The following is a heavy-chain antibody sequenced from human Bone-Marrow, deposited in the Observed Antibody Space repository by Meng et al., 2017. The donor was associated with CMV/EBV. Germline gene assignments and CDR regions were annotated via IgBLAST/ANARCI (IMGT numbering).Heavy chain of an antibody. J-gene: IGHJ5*02. D-gene: IGHD7-27*01. Sequence: CKATGYTFRTCGMAWMRQAPGQGPEWMGWVSAYDGNTNYAQNFQGRVTMTTDTSTTTAYMELKSLGLDDTAVYYCARSGDGNWFDPWGQGTLVTVSS. CDR1: GYTFRTCG. CDR2: VSAYDGNT. CDR3: ARSGDGNWFDP. V-gene: IGHV1-18*01.